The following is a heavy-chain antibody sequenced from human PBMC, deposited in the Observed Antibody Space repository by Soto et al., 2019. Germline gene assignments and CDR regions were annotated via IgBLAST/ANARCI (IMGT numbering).Heavy chain of an antibody. CDR1: GGSFSAYY. D-gene: IGHD3-10*01. CDR2: INHSGST. Sequence: QVQLQQWGAGLLKPSETLSLTCDVYGGSFSAYYWSWIRQPPGKGLEWIGEINHSGSTNYNPSLKRRVTISVDTSKNQFSLKLSSVTAADTAVYYCARSGHLFDYWGQGTLVTVSS. J-gene: IGHJ4*02. CDR3: ARSGHLFDY. V-gene: IGHV4-34*01.